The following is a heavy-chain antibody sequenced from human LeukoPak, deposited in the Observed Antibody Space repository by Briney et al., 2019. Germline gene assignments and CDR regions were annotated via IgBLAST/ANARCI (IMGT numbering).Heavy chain of an antibody. CDR3: AKDRQRGRDYYDSSGYYGPNFDY. Sequence: PSETLSLTCAVYGGSFSGYYWSWIRQPPGKGLEWIGEINHSGSTNYNPSLKSRVTISVDTSKNQFSLKLSSVTAADTAVYYCAKDRQRGRDYYDSSGYYGPNFDYWGQGTLVTVSS. CDR1: GGSFSGYY. J-gene: IGHJ4*02. CDR2: INHSGST. D-gene: IGHD3-22*01. V-gene: IGHV4-34*01.